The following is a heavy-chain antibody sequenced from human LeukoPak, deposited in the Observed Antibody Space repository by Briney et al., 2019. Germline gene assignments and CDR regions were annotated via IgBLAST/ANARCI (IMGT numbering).Heavy chain of an antibody. CDR1: GGSFSGYY. V-gene: IGHV4-34*01. J-gene: IGHJ3*02. CDR3: ARNDAFDI. CDR2: INHSGST. Sequence: PSETLSLTCAVYGGSFSGYYWSWIRQPPGKGLEWIGEINHSGSTYYNPSLKSRVTISVDTSKNQFSLKLSPVTAADTAVYYCARNDAFDIWGQGTMVTVSS.